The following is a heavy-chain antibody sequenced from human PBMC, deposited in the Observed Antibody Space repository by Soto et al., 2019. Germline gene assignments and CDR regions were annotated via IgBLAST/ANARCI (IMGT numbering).Heavy chain of an antibody. CDR1: GFTFSGSA. CDR3: TRRTMVRAYGMDV. CDR2: IRSKANSYAT. V-gene: IGHV3-73*02. D-gene: IGHD3-10*01. Sequence: EVQLVESGGGLVQPGGSLKLSCAASGFTFSGSAMHWVRQASGKGLEWVGRIRSKANSYATAYAASVKGRFTIYRDDSKQTAYLQMHSLKNEDMAVYYWTRRTMVRAYGMDVWGQGTTVTVSS. J-gene: IGHJ6*02.